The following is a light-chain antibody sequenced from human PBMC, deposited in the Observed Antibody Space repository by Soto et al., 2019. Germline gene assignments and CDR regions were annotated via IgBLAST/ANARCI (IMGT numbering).Light chain of an antibody. CDR1: SSDIGYYNY. J-gene: IGLJ1*01. CDR2: EVS. V-gene: IGLV2-14*01. Sequence: QSALTQPASVSGSPGQSITISRTGTSSDIGYYNYVSWYQQHPGKAPKLIIYEVSNRPSGVSNRFSGSKSGNTASLTISGLQAEDEADYYCSSYTSSSTLYVFGTGTKVTVL. CDR3: SSYTSSSTLYV.